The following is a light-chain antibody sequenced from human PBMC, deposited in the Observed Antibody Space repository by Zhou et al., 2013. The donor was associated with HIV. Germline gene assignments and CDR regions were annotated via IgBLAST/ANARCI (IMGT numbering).Light chain of an antibody. CDR1: QDISNY. Sequence: DIQMTQSPSSLSASVGDRVTITCQASQDISNYLNWYQQKPGKAPKLLIYDASNLETGVPSRFSGSGSGTDFTLTISSLQPEDFATYYCQQFNDYPPLTFGGGTKVEIK. CDR2: DAS. J-gene: IGKJ4*01. V-gene: IGKV1-33*01. CDR3: QQFNDYPPLT.